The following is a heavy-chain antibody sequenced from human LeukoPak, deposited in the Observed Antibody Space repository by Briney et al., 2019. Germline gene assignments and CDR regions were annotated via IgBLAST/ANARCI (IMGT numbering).Heavy chain of an antibody. D-gene: IGHD2-21*02. J-gene: IGHJ3*02. V-gene: IGHV3-7*03. CDR1: GFTFSSYW. CDR2: IKQDGSEK. CDR3: TRRSGCGGDCYSRGHPSNDAFDI. Sequence: GGSLRLSCAASGFTFSSYWMSWVRQAPGKGLEWVANIKQDGSEKYYVDSVKGRFTISRDNAKNSLYLQMNSLKTEDTAVYYCTRRSGCGGDCYSRGHPSNDAFDIWGQGTMVTVSS.